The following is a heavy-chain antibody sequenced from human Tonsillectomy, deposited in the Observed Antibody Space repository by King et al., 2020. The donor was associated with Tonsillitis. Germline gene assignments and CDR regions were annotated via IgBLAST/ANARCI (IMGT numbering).Heavy chain of an antibody. Sequence: HVQLQESGPGLVKPSETLSLTCTVSGGSISSYYWSWIRQPPGKGLEWIGYIYYSGSTNYNPSLKSRVTISVDTSKNQFSLKLSSVTAADTAVYYCARVTGAQDYYDSSGYWDLFDYWGQGTLVTVSS. CDR1: GGSISSYY. V-gene: IGHV4-59*01. J-gene: IGHJ4*02. CDR3: ARVTGAQDYYDSSGYWDLFDY. CDR2: IYYSGST. D-gene: IGHD3-22*01.